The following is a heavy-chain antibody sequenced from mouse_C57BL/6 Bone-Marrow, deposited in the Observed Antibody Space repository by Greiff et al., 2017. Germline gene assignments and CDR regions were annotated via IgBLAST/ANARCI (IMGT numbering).Heavy chain of an antibody. D-gene: IGHD2-2*01. Sequence: VQLQQSGPELVKPGASVKISCKASGYAFSSSWMNWVKQRPGKGLEWIGRIYPGDGDTNYNGKFKGKATLTADKSSSTAYMQLSSLTSEDSAVYFCARGPIYYGYDADYWGQGTTLTVSS. CDR1: GYAFSSSW. CDR2: IYPGDGDT. J-gene: IGHJ2*01. V-gene: IGHV1-82*01. CDR3: ARGPIYYGYDADY.